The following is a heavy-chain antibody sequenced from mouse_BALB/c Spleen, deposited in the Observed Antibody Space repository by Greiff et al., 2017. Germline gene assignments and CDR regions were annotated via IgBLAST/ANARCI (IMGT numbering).Heavy chain of an antibody. V-gene: IGHV14-4*02. Sequence: EVKLQESGAELVRSGASVKLSCTASGFNIKDYYMHWVKQRPEQGLEWIGWIDPENGDTEYAPKFQGKATMTADTSSNTAYLQLSSLTSEDTAVYYCRIYYGYDEGDYWGQGTTLTVSS. CDR1: GFNIKDYY. CDR3: RIYYGYDEGDY. D-gene: IGHD2-2*01. J-gene: IGHJ2*01. CDR2: IDPENGDT.